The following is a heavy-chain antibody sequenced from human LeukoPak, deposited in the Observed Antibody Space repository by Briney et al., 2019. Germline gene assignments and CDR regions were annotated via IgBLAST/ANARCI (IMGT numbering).Heavy chain of an antibody. V-gene: IGHV1-2*02. Sequence: GASVKVSCKASGGTFSSYAISWVRQAPGQGLEWMGWINPNSGGTNYAQKFQGRVTMTRDTSISTAYMELSRLRSDDTAVYYCARRTGTTYYMDVWGKGTTVTVSS. CDR2: INPNSGGT. CDR3: ARRTGTTYYMDV. CDR1: GGTFSSYA. J-gene: IGHJ6*03. D-gene: IGHD1-1*01.